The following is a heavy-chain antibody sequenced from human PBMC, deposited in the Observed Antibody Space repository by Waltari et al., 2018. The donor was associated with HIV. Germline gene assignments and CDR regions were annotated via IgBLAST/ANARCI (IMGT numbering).Heavy chain of an antibody. CDR3: ARGGLRVVVVAATTYYYYMDV. V-gene: IGHV1-2*06. D-gene: IGHD2-15*01. CDR2: INPNSGGT. CDR1: GYTFTGYY. Sequence: QVQLVQSGAEVKKPGASVKVSCKASGYTFTGYYMHWVRQAPGQGPEWMGRINPNSGGTNYAQKFQGRVTMTRDTSISTAYMELSRLRSDDTAVYYCARGGLRVVVVAATTYYYYMDVWGKGTTVTVSS. J-gene: IGHJ6*03.